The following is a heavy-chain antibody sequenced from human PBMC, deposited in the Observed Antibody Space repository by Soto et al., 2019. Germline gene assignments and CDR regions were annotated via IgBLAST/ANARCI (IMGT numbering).Heavy chain of an antibody. CDR2: INHSGSP. CDR3: ARARFSQRSQDYYGLDV. Sequence: TLSLTCGLSGSLPVGSLSTYFWTWIRQPPGKGLEWIGEINHSGSPNYSPSLRGRVTISLDTSKKQFSLNLSSVTAADTAVYFCARARFSQRSQDYYGLDVWGQGTTVTVSS. J-gene: IGHJ6*02. V-gene: IGHV4-34*01. CDR1: GSLPVGSLSTYF. D-gene: IGHD3-3*01.